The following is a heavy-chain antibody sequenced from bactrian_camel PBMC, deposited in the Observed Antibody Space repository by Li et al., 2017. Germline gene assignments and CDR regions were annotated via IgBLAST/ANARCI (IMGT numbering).Heavy chain of an antibody. V-gene: IGHV3S55*01. Sequence: HVQLVESGGGSVQAGGSLRLSCATSAYDTSSRCMGWFRQAPGKEREGVATIGSDDSPGYLDSVQGRFTISKHNAKNTLYLQMDSLKPEDTAMYYCAARTGCRAGGPWFLKFVAYDDNSWGQGTQVTV. CDR2: IGSDDSP. CDR3: AARTGCRAGGPWFLKFVAYDDNS. CDR1: AYDTSSRC. J-gene: IGHJ6*01. D-gene: IGHD4*01.